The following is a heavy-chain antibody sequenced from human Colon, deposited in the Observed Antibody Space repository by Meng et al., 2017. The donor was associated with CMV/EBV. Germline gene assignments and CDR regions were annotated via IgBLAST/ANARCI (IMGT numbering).Heavy chain of an antibody. V-gene: IGHV4-4*07. CDR3: ARAQYTYGYWIFDY. Sequence: QVRLKGSGPGLVKPSETLSLSCTVSGGSISSYYWSWIRQPAGKGLEWIGRIYPSGFPKYKPSLESRVTMSADTSKNQISLKLTSVTAADTAVYYCARAQYTYGYWIFDYWGQGTLVTVSS. J-gene: IGHJ4*02. CDR1: GGSISSYY. D-gene: IGHD5-18*01. CDR2: IYPSGFP.